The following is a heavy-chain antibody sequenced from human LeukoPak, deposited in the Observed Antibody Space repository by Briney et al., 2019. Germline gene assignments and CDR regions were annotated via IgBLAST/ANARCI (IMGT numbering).Heavy chain of an antibody. CDR1: GFTFSSYD. Sequence: PGGSLRLSCAASGFTFSSYDMHWVRHATGKGLEWVSVIGTAGDTYYPGSVKGRFTISRENAKNSLYLQMNSLRAGDTAVYYCARDWVGYFDYWGQGTLVTVSS. D-gene: IGHD1-26*01. V-gene: IGHV3-13*01. CDR2: IGTAGDT. J-gene: IGHJ4*02. CDR3: ARDWVGYFDY.